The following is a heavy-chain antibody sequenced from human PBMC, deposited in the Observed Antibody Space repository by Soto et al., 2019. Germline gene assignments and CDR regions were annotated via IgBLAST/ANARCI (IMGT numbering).Heavy chain of an antibody. V-gene: IGHV3-48*02. CDR3: ATITMVRGVITKTDY. J-gene: IGHJ4*02. CDR1: GFTFSSYS. Sequence: LSLTCAASGFTFSSYSMNWVRQAPGKGLEWVSYISSSSSTIYYADSVKGRFTISRDNAKNSLYLQMNSLRDEDTAVYYCATITMVRGVITKTDYWGQGTLVTVSS. CDR2: ISSSSSTI. D-gene: IGHD3-10*01.